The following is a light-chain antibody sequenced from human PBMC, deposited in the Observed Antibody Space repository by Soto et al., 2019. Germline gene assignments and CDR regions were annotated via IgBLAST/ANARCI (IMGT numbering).Light chain of an antibody. CDR3: QQYKNWPRT. Sequence: EVVMTQSPATLSVSPGERATLSCRASQIVGTNLAWYQQKPGQAPRLLISGASTRATGIPGRFSGSGSGTEFILTISSLQSEDFAVYYCQQYKNWPRTFGQGTKVDNK. CDR1: QIVGTN. J-gene: IGKJ1*01. V-gene: IGKV3-15*01. CDR2: GAS.